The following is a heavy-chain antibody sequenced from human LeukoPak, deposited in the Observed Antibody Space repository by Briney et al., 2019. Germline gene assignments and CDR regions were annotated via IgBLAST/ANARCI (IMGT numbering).Heavy chain of an antibody. CDR3: ASGLYSSSWGSYYYYMDV. CDR1: GYTFTGYY. Sequence: ASVKVSCKASGYTFTGYYMHWVRQAPGQGLEWMGWINPNSGGTNYAQKFQGRVTITRDTSISTAYMELSRLRSDDTAVYYCASGLYSSSWGSYYYYMDVWGKGATVTVSS. CDR2: INPNSGGT. J-gene: IGHJ6*03. D-gene: IGHD6-13*01. V-gene: IGHV1-2*02.